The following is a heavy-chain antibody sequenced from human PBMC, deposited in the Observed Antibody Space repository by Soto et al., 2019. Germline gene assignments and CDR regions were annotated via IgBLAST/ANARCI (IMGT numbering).Heavy chain of an antibody. CDR1: GFTFSSYD. V-gene: IGHV3-23*01. CDR3: AKRSSSSSGYFDY. CDR2: ISGGSHYT. J-gene: IGHJ4*02. Sequence: EVQLLESGGGLVQPGGSLRLSCAASGFTFSSYDMTWVRQAPGKGLEWVSTISGGSHYTNNAGSVKGRFTVSRDNSQNTLFLQMNSLRAEDTAVYYCAKRSSSSSGYFDYWGRGTLVSVSS. D-gene: IGHD2-2*01.